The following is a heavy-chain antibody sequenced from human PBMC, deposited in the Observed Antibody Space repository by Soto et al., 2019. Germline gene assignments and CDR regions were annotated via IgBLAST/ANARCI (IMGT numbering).Heavy chain of an antibody. D-gene: IGHD3-9*01. V-gene: IGHV4-59*08. Sequence: TPVKGLEWIGYIHHSGRRNYNTALSSGVTISVDTYKNQFSLKLSSVTAADTAVYYCARNRLYDILTGYSIFAVFDIWGQGTMVTVS. J-gene: IGHJ3*02. CDR3: ARNRLYDILTGYSIFAVFDI. CDR2: IHHSGRR.